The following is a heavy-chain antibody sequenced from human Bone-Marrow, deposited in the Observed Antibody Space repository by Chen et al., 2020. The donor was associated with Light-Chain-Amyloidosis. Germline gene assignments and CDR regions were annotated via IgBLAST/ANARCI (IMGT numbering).Heavy chain of an antibody. CDR1: GGSLSSSSYY. Sequence: QVQLQESGPGLVKPSETLSLNCTVSGGSLSSSSYYWGWIRQPPGKGLEWIGSIHSSGSTYYSPSLKSRVTISVDTSKNQFSLKLDSVTAADTAVYYCTGDVRLEWAFYWGQGILVTVSS. D-gene: IGHD3-3*01. CDR2: IHSSGST. J-gene: IGHJ4*02. CDR3: TGDVRLEWAFY. V-gene: IGHV4-39*07.